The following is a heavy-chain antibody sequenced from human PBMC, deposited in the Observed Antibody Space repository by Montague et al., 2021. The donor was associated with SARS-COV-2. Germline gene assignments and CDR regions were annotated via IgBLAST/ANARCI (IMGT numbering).Heavy chain of an antibody. V-gene: IGHV3-23*01. CDR3: AKDIGVVSWGAAAGCFDS. CDR1: GFTFSSYA. J-gene: IGHJ4*02. D-gene: IGHD6-13*01. CDR2: ISGSGGST. Sequence: SLRLSCAASGFTFSSYAMTWVRQAPGKGLEWVSGISGSGGSTYYVDSVKGRFTISRDSSKSTLSLQMNSLRADDTAVYYCAKDIGVVSWGAAAGCFDSWGQGTLVTVSS.